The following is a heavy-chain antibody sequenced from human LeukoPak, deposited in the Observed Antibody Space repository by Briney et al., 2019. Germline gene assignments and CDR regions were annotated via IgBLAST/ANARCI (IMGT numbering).Heavy chain of an antibody. J-gene: IGHJ3*02. V-gene: IGHV4-39*01. CDR1: GGSISSSSYY. D-gene: IGHD6-19*01. CDR3: ARPSPSSGWIWVFDI. Sequence: SETLSLTCTVSGGSISSSSYYWGWIRQPPGKGLEWIGSIYYSGSTYYNPSLKSRVTISVDTSKNQFSLKLSSVTAADTAVYYCARPSPSSGWIWVFDIWGQGTMVTVSS. CDR2: IYYSGST.